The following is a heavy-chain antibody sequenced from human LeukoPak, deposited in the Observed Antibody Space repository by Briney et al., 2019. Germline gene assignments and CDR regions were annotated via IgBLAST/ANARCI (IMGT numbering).Heavy chain of an antibody. CDR2: ISSSSSYI. J-gene: IGHJ3*02. CDR1: GFTFSSYS. Sequence: GGSLRLSCAASGFTFSSYSMNWVRQAPGKGLEWVSSISSSSSYIYYADSVKGRFTISRDNAKNSLYLQMNSLRAEDTAVYYCARDNEGDVLRFLEWLSPFDIWGQGTMVTVSS. V-gene: IGHV3-21*01. D-gene: IGHD3-3*01. CDR3: ARDNEGDVLRFLEWLSPFDI.